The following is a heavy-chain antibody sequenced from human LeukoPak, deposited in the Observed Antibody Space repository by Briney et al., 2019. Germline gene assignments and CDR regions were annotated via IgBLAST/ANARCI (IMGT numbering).Heavy chain of an antibody. CDR1: GFTVSSNY. V-gene: IGHV3-53*01. D-gene: IGHD6-13*01. J-gene: IGHJ4*02. Sequence: PGGSLRLSCAASGFTVSSNYMSWVRQAPGKGPEWVSVIYSGGSTYYADSVKGRFTISRDNSKNTLYLQMNSLRAEDTAVYYCARESPEYSSSWYGYFDYWGQGTLVTVSS. CDR3: ARESPEYSSSWYGYFDY. CDR2: IYSGGST.